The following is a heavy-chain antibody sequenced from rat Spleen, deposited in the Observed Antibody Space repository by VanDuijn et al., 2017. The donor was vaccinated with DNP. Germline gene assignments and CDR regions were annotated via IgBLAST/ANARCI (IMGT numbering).Heavy chain of an antibody. CDR2: ISYSGST. J-gene: IGHJ2*01. CDR1: GYSITSTY. CDR3: ARWNIGTTTLDY. V-gene: IGHV3-1*01. Sequence: EVQLQESGPGLVKPSQSLSLTCSVTGYSITSTYWGWIRKFPGNKMEWVGHISYSGSTSYNPYLKSRISITRETSKNQFFLQLNSVTSGDTATYYCARWNIGTTTLDYWGQGVMVTVSS. D-gene: IGHD1-5*01.